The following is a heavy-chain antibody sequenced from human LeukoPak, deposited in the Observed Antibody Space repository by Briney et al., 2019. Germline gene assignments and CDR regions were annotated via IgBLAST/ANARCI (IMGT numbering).Heavy chain of an antibody. J-gene: IGHJ4*02. CDR2: INKDGSER. D-gene: IGHD4-17*01. CDR3: ARESKGRSKIDY. Sequence: PGGSLRLSCAASGFTFSGYWMSWVRQAPGKGLEWVAKINKDGSERYNVDSVKGRFTISRDNANKSLYLQMNSLRAEDTSVYYCARESKGRSKIDYWGQGTLVTVSS. V-gene: IGHV3-7*01. CDR1: GFTFSGYW.